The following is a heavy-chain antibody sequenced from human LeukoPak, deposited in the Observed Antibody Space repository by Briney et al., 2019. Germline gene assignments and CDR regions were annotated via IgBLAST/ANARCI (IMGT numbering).Heavy chain of an antibody. CDR1: GFTFSNYA. CDR2: ISGTGGST. D-gene: IGHD5-12*01. J-gene: IGHJ6*03. Sequence: GGSLRLSCAASGFTFSNYAMSWVRQDPGKGLEWFSVISGTGGSTYYADSVKGRFTISRDNSKNTLYLQMNSLRAEDTAVYYCARDSGYDYYYYYYYMDVWGKGTTVTISS. CDR3: ARDSGYDYYYYYYYMDV. V-gene: IGHV3-23*01.